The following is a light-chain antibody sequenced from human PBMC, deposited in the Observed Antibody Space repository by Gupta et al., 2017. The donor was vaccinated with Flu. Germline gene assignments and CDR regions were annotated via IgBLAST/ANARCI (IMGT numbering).Light chain of an antibody. CDR3: SAWDDSLRVYV. V-gene: IGLV1-36*01. Sequence: STSNVGKNSVNWFRHVPGEPPKLLVYYDNVRRAGVSDRFSGSKSGTSASLAISGLQSEDEADFYCSAWDDSLRVYVFGPGTRVTVL. CDR2: YDN. CDR1: TSNVGKNS. J-gene: IGLJ1*01.